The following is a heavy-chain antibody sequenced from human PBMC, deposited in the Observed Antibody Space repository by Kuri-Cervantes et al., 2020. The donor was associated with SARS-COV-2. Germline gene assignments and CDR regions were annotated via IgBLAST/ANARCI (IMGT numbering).Heavy chain of an antibody. V-gene: IGHV4-34*01. CDR3: ARTNYYYYGMDV. Sequence: SETLSLTCAVYGGSFSGYYWSWIRQPPGKGLEWVGEINHSGSTNYNPSLKSRVTISVDTSKNQFSLKLSSVTGADTAVYYCARTNYYYYGMDVWGQGTTVTVSS. CDR1: GGSFSGYY. CDR2: INHSGST. J-gene: IGHJ6*02.